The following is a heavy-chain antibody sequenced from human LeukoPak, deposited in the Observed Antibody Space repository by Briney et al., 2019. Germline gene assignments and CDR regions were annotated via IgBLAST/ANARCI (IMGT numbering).Heavy chain of an antibody. Sequence: PSETLSLTCTVSGDSISNLYWTWIRQTPAKGLEWIGYIFYSGSTNYNPSLNSRVTISIDTSKNQFSLKLTSVTAADTAVYYCAREYSSGWYYIDVWGKGTTVIVSS. CDR2: IFYSGST. CDR3: AREYSSGWYYIDV. CDR1: GDSISNLY. J-gene: IGHJ6*03. V-gene: IGHV4-59*01. D-gene: IGHD6-19*01.